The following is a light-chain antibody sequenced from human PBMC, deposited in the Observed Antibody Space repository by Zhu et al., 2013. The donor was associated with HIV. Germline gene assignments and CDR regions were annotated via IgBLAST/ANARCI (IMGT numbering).Light chain of an antibody. CDR1: QSVGTW. CDR3: QQYNSYPYT. V-gene: IGKV1-5*01. CDR2: DAS. J-gene: IGKJ2*01. Sequence: DIQMTQSPSTLSAFAGDRVTITCRASQSVGTWLAWYQQRPGKAPKLLIYDASSLMSGVPSRFSGSGSATEFTLTVSSLQADDFATYYCQQYNSYPYTFGQGTKLEIK.